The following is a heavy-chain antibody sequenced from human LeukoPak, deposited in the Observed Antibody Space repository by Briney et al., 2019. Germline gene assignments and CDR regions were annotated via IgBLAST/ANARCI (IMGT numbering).Heavy chain of an antibody. CDR3: ATEWIVPGAVFDF. D-gene: IGHD2-2*01. J-gene: IGHJ4*02. V-gene: IGHV1-69-2*01. CDR2: VDPEDDET. Sequence: ASVKVSCKASGYTFTDYFLHWVRQAPGKGLEWMGRVDPEDDETLYAEKFQGRITITADTSTDTTSMELSSLRSEDTAVYYRATEWIVPGAVFDFWGQGTLVTVSS. CDR1: GYTFTDYF.